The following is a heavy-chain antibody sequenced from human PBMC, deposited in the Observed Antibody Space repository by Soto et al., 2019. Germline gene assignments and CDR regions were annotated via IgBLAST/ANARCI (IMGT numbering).Heavy chain of an antibody. CDR1: GFNFNNYA. CDR2: ISSNADTT. V-gene: IGHV3-23*01. J-gene: IGHJ5*02. CDR3: APFMAVGGPWWGRASET. D-gene: IGHD6-19*01. Sequence: EVHLLESGGGLVQPGGSLRLSCAASGFNFNNYAMSWVRQAPGERPEWVSFISSNADTTYYADSVKGRFTISGDNSRNRLFLQMNTLGAEDAGIYYCAPFMAVGGPWWGRASETWGEGARVT.